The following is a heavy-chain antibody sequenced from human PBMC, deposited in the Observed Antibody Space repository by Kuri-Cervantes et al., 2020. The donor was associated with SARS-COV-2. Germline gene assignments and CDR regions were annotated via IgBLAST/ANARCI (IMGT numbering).Heavy chain of an antibody. CDR2: IYWDDDE. CDR3: ARTRKYYDYVWGSYRLDAFDI. J-gene: IGHJ3*02. Sequence: SGPTLVKPTETLTLTCTVSGFSLSNARMGVSWIRQPPGKALEWLALIYWDDDERYGPSLKSRLTITKDTSKNQVVLTMTNMDPLDTATYYCARTRKYYDYVWGSYRLDAFDIWGQGTMVTVSS. CDR1: GFSLSNARMG. D-gene: IGHD3-16*02. V-gene: IGHV2-5*05.